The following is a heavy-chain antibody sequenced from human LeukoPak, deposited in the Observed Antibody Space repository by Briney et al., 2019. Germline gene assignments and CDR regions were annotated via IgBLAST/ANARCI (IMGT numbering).Heavy chain of an antibody. CDR1: GFTFSSYA. V-gene: IGHV3-23*01. CDR2: ISGSGGST. CDR3: AKPLYYYDSSGYYPFDY. Sequence: PGGSLRLSCAASGFTFSSYAMSWVRQAPGKGLEWVSAISGSGGSTYYADSVKGRFTISRDNSKNTLYLQMNSLGAEDTAVYYCAKPLYYYDSSGYYPFDYWGQGTLVTVSS. D-gene: IGHD3-22*01. J-gene: IGHJ4*02.